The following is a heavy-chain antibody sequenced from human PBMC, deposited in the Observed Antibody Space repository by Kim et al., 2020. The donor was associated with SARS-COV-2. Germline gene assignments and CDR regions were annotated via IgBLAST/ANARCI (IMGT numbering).Heavy chain of an antibody. CDR3: AKGAETSIPGAFDY. Sequence: ASVKVSCKASGYTFTNYRVHWLRQAPGQRFEWMGRITPGGDTKYSQKFQDRVTITSDTSASTTSLEVSSLGSEDTAIYYCAKGAETSIPGAFDYWGQGVLVTVSS. V-gene: IGHV1-3*01. J-gene: IGHJ4*02. CDR2: ITPGGDT. CDR1: GYTFTNYR. D-gene: IGHD2-21*01.